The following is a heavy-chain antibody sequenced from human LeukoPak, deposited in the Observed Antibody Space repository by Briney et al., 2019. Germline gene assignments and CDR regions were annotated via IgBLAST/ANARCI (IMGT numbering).Heavy chain of an antibody. J-gene: IGHJ4*02. Sequence: ASVKVSCKASGYTFTVYYMHWVRQAPGQGLEWMGWINPNSGGTNYAQKFQDRVTMTRDTSISTAYMELSRLRSDDTAVYYCARIKWSAANDWGQGTLVTVSS. V-gene: IGHV1-2*02. D-gene: IGHD6-13*01. CDR3: ARIKWSAAND. CDR2: INPNSGGT. CDR1: GYTFTVYY.